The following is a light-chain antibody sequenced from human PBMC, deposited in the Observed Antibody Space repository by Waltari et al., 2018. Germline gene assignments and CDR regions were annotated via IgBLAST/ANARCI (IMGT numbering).Light chain of an antibody. CDR2: KVS. CDR3: MQGTHWPWT. CDR1: QSLVSSDGNTY. J-gene: IGKJ1*01. V-gene: IGKV2-30*01. Sequence: DVVMTQSPLSLPVTLGQPASISCRSSQSLVSSDGNTYVNWFQQRPGQSPRRLVYKVSNRDSGVPDRFSGSGSGTDFTLRISRVEAEDVGIYYCMQGTHWPWTLGQGTKVEIK.